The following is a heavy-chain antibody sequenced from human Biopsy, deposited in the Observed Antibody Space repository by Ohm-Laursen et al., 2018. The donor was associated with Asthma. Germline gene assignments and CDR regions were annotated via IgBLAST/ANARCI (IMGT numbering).Heavy chain of an antibody. CDR2: IYSGDGT. D-gene: IGHD3-22*01. V-gene: IGHV3-53*01. J-gene: IGHJ4*02. Sequence: GSLRLSCAASGFTVSTNGMSWVRQPPGKGLEWVSVIYSGDGTYYADSVQGRVTISRDNSKNTLSLQMNSLRAEDTAVYYGARGDSSNWSHYYFDYWGQGTLVTVSS. CDR3: ARGDSSNWSHYYFDY. CDR1: GFTVSTNG.